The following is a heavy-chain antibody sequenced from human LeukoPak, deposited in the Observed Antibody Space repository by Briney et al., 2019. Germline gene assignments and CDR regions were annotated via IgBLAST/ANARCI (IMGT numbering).Heavy chain of an antibody. D-gene: IGHD6-13*01. J-gene: IGHJ4*02. CDR1: GFTFSDYY. Sequence: KTGGSLRLSCAASGFTFSDYYMSWIRRAPGKGLEWVSYISSSGSTIYYADSVKGRFTISRDNAKNSLYLQMNSLRAEDTAVYYCARPYSSSWYGFLDYWGQGTLVTVSS. V-gene: IGHV3-11*01. CDR2: ISSSGSTI. CDR3: ARPYSSSWYGFLDY.